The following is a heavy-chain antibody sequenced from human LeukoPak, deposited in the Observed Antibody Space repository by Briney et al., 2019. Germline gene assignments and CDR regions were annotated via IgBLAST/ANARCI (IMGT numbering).Heavy chain of an antibody. CDR2: ISVYNDNT. J-gene: IGHJ5*02. CDR3: ARGSSGTEGFDP. D-gene: IGHD3-22*01. V-gene: IGHV1-18*01. CDR1: GYTFTSYP. Sequence: ASVKVSCKASGYTFTSYPISWVRQAPGQGLEWMGWISVYNDNTKYAQKLQGRVTMTTDTSTSTAYMGLRNLKYDDTAVYYCARGSSGTEGFDPWGQGTLVTVSS.